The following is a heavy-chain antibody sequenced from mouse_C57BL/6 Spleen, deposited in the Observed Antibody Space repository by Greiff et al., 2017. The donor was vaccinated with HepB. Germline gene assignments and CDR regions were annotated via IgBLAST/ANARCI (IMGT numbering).Heavy chain of an antibody. D-gene: IGHD2-1*01. CDR3: ASFYYGNYKFAY. CDR2: ILPGSGST. Sequence: VQLQQSGAELMKPGASVKLSCKATGYTFTGYWIEWVKQRPGHGLEWIGEILPGSGSTNYNEKFKGKATFTADTSSNTAYMQLSSLTTEDSAIYYCASFYYGNYKFAYWGQGTLVTVSA. J-gene: IGHJ3*01. V-gene: IGHV1-9*01. CDR1: GYTFTGYW.